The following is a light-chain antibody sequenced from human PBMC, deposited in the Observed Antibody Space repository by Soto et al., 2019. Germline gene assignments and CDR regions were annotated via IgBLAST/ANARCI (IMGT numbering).Light chain of an antibody. CDR3: HQRSNWPIT. V-gene: IGKV3-11*01. CDR2: DAS. Sequence: EIVLTQSPATLSLSPGERATVSCRASQSVSSYLAWYQQKPGQAPKLLIYDASNRAPGIPARFSVSGSGTDVTLTISSLEPEDFAVYYCHQRSNWPITFGQGTRLEIK. CDR1: QSVSSY. J-gene: IGKJ5*01.